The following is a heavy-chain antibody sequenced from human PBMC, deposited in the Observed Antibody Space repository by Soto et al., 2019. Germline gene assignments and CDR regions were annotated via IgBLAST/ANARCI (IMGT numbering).Heavy chain of an antibody. V-gene: IGHV1-46*01. CDR1: GYTFTSYY. Sequence: ASVKVSCKASGYTFTSYYMHWVRQAPGQGLEWMGIINPSGGSTSYAQKFQGRVTMTRDTSTSTVYMELSSLRSEDRAVYYCARDPGYCSGGSCYGWYYFDYWGQGTLVTVSS. J-gene: IGHJ4*02. D-gene: IGHD2-15*01. CDR2: INPSGGST. CDR3: ARDPGYCSGGSCYGWYYFDY.